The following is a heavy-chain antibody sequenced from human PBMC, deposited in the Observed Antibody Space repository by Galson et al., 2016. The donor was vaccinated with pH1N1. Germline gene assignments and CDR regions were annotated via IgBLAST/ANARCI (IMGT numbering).Heavy chain of an antibody. CDR1: GFIFSDYW. V-gene: IGHV3-7*01. J-gene: IGHJ4*02. Sequence: SLRLSCAASGFIFSDYWMSWVRQAPGKGLEWVAKINQDGSRKYYVDSMNGRGTISRDNADNSLSLQMNSLRVEDTALYYCATEDYYTSLYWGKGILVTVSS. D-gene: IGHD1-26*01. CDR2: INQDGSRK. CDR3: ATEDYYTSLY.